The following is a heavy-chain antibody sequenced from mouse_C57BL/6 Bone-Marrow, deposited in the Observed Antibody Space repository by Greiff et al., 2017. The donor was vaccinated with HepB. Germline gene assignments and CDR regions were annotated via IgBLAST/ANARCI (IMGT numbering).Heavy chain of an antibody. V-gene: IGHV1-82*01. CDR2: IYPGDGDT. J-gene: IGHJ4*01. CDR3: ARRGIYYDYFYAMDY. D-gene: IGHD2-4*01. CDR1: GYAFSSSW. Sequence: VQRVESGPELVKPGASVKISCKASGYAFSSSWMNWVKQRPGKGLEWIGRIYPGDGDTNYNGKFKGKATLTADKSSSTAYMQLSSLTSEDSAVYFCARRGIYYDYFYAMDYWGQGTSVTVSS.